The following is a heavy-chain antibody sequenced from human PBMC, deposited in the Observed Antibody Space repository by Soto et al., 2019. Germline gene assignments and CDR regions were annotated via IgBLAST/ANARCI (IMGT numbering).Heavy chain of an antibody. CDR1: GFTFSSYG. CDR3: ARIPQIAVAGTRFGYFAL. V-gene: IGHV3-33*01. CDR2: IWYDGSNK. J-gene: IGHJ2*01. Sequence: QVQLEESGGGVVQPGRSLRLSCAASGFTFSSYGMHWVRQAPGKGLEWVAVIWYDGSNKYYADSVKGRFTISRDNSKNTLYLQMNSPGAEDTAVYYCARIPQIAVAGTRFGYFALWGRGTLVTVSS. D-gene: IGHD6-19*01.